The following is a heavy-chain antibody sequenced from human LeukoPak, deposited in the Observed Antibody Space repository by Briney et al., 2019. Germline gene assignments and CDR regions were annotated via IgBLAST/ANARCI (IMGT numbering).Heavy chain of an antibody. J-gene: IGHJ4*02. CDR3: ARVLIRGYSYGYWD. D-gene: IGHD5-18*01. CDR1: GFTFSSYW. CDR2: IKQDGSEK. V-gene: IGHV3-7*04. Sequence: EGSLRLSCAASGFTFSSYWMSWVRQAPGKGLEWVANIKQDGSEKYYVDSVKGRFTISRDNAKNSLYLQMNSLRAEDTAVYYCARVLIRGYSYGYWDWGQGTLVTVSS.